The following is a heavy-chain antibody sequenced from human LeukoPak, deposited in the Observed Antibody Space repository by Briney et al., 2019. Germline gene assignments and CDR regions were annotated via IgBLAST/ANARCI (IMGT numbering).Heavy chain of an antibody. CDR3: ASESSRPPRDDAFDI. Sequence: SETQSLTCTVSGGSISSYYWSWIRQPAGKGLEWIGRIYTSGSTNYNPSLKSRVTMSVDTSKNQFSLKLSSVTAADTAVYYCASESSRPPRDDAFDIWGQGTMVTVSS. D-gene: IGHD6-13*01. V-gene: IGHV4-4*07. CDR2: IYTSGST. J-gene: IGHJ3*02. CDR1: GGSISSYY.